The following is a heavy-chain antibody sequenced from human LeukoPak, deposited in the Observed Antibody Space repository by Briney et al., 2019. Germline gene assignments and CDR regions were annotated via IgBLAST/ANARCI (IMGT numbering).Heavy chain of an antibody. Sequence: PSETLSLTCTVSGVSISSYYWSWIRQPAGKGLEWIGRVYASGSTNYNPSLKSRLTMSEDTSKNQFSLKMSSVTAADTAVYYCAGAQTVTNYWGQGTLVTVSS. CDR1: GVSISSYY. J-gene: IGHJ4*02. D-gene: IGHD4-17*01. CDR3: AGAQTVTNY. CDR2: VYASGST. V-gene: IGHV4-4*07.